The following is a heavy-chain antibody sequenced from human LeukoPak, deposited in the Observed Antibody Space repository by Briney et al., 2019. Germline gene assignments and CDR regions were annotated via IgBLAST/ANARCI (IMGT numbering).Heavy chain of an antibody. Sequence: PGGSLRLSCAASGFTFSTYAMTWVRQAPGKGLEWVSAISGSGGITYYADFVKGRFTISRDSSKNTLSLQMNSLRAEDTAVYYCAKQDIRSSAWYDWGQGTLVTVSS. CDR1: GFTFSTYA. CDR3: AKQDIRSSAWYD. V-gene: IGHV3-23*01. J-gene: IGHJ4*02. D-gene: IGHD6-19*01. CDR2: ISGSGGIT.